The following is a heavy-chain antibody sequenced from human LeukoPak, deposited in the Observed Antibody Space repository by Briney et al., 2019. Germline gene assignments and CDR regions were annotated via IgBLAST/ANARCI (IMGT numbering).Heavy chain of an antibody. V-gene: IGHV3-48*03. D-gene: IGHD3-10*01. J-gene: IGHJ4*02. Sequence: GGSLRLSCVASGFTFSSYEMNWVRQAPGKGLEWVSYISSSGSIIYYADSVKGRFTISRDNAKNSLYLQMNSLRAEDTAVYYCAKAYYYGSGSYSRFDYWGQGTLVTVSS. CDR3: AKAYYYGSGSYSRFDY. CDR1: GFTFSSYE. CDR2: ISSSGSII.